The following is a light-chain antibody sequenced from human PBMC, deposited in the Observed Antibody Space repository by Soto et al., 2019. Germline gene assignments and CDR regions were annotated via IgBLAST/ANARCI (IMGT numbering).Light chain of an antibody. CDR2: DVS. CDR1: SSDVGGYNY. V-gene: IGLV2-11*01. J-gene: IGLJ1*01. Sequence: QSVLTQPRSVSGSPGQSVTISCTGTSSDVGGYNYVSWYQQHPGKAPKLMIYDVSKRPSGVPDRFSGSKSGNTASLTISGLQAEDEADYYCAAWDDSLNGHVFGTGTKVTV. CDR3: AAWDDSLNGHV.